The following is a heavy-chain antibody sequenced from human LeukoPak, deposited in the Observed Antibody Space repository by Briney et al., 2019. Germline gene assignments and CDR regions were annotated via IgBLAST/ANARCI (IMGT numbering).Heavy chain of an antibody. CDR3: AKLGITVTTGNWFDP. Sequence: GGSLRLSCAASGFTFSTYGMHWVRQAPGKGLEWVAVISYDGSNKYYADSVKGRFTISRDNSKNTLYLQMNSLRAEDTAVYYCAKLGITVTTGNWFDPWGQGTLVTVSS. CDR2: ISYDGSNK. CDR1: GFTFSTYG. D-gene: IGHD4-17*01. J-gene: IGHJ5*02. V-gene: IGHV3-30*18.